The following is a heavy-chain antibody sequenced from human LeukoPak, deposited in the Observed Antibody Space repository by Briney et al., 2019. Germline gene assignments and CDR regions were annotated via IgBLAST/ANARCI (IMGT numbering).Heavy chain of an antibody. D-gene: IGHD6-19*01. CDR2: IYYSGST. CDR1: GGSISSYY. J-gene: IGHJ6*02. CDR3: ARLGIAVAVMDV. V-gene: IGHV4-59*08. Sequence: SETLSLTCTVSGGSISSYYWSWIRQPPGKGLEWIGYIYYSGSTNYNPSLKSRVTISVDTSKNQFSLKLSPVTAADTAVYYCARLGIAVAVMDVWGQGTTVTVSS.